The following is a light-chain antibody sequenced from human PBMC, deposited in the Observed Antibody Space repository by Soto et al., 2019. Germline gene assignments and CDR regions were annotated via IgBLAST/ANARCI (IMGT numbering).Light chain of an antibody. J-gene: IGLJ2*01. Sequence: QSALTQPPSASGSPGQSVTISCTGTSSVVGGYNYVSWYQEYPGKAPKLMISEVSKRPSGVPDRFSGSKSGNTASLTVSGLQPEDEADYYCSSYAGSNNVWVFGGGTKLTVL. CDR3: SSYAGSNNVWV. CDR2: EVS. CDR1: SSVVGGYNY. V-gene: IGLV2-8*01.